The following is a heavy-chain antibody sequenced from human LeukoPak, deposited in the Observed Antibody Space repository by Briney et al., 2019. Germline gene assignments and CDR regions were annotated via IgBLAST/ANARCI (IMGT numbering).Heavy chain of an antibody. CDR1: GFSVSSNY. J-gene: IGHJ6*04. CDR2: IHSGGRA. V-gene: IGHV3-66*02. Sequence: PEGSLRLSCAASGFSVSSNYMTWVRQAPGKGLEWVSVIHSGGRAYYADSVKGRFTTSRDNSKNTLDLQMNSLSVEDTAVYYCVGVETITMVRGASGDVWGKGTTVTVSS. CDR3: VGVETITMVRGASGDV. D-gene: IGHD3-10*01.